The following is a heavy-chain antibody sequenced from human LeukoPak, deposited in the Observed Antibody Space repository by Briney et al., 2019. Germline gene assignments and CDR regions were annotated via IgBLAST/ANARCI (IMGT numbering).Heavy chain of an antibody. CDR3: ARAFSGWNDAFDI. J-gene: IGHJ3*02. CDR1: GYTFTSYY. V-gene: IGHV1-46*01. D-gene: IGHD6-19*01. Sequence: ASVKVSCKASGYTFTSYYMHWVRQAPGQGLEWMGIINPSGGSTSYAQKFQGRVTMTRDTSTSTAYMELSSLRSEDTAVYYCARAFSGWNDAFDIWGQGTMVTVSS. CDR2: INPSGGST.